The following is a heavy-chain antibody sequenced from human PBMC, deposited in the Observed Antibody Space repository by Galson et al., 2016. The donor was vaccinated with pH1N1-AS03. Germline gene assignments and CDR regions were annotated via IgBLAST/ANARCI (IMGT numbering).Heavy chain of an antibody. J-gene: IGHJ4*02. CDR3: ARVRLILGNSYFFDY. D-gene: IGHD6-25*01. CDR1: GASISTQY. CDR2: LYYGGEN. Sequence: SETLSLTCTVSGASISTQYWSWIRQSPGKGLEWIGYLYYGGENKYNPTLKSRVTTSGDTSKNQVSLSVSSVTAADTAVYYCARVRLILGNSYFFDYWGQGSLVTVSS. V-gene: IGHV4-59*11.